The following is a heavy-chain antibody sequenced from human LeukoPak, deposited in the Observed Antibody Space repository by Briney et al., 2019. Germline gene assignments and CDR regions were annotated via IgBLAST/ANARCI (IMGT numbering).Heavy chain of an antibody. Sequence: AESLRVSCAAAGFTFNSYLMSWVSQVPWRGLYWVANINKDGSEENYLDSAKGRFTVSRDNAKNSLYLQMNSLRGEDTAVYYCARSNPNRNALDLWGQGTMVTISS. J-gene: IGHJ3*01. D-gene: IGHD1-14*01. CDR2: INKDGSEE. CDR3: ARSNPNRNALDL. CDR1: GFTFNSYL. V-gene: IGHV3-7*01.